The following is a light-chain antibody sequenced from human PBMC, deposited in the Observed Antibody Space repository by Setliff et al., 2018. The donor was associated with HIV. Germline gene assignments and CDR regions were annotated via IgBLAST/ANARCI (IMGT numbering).Light chain of an antibody. J-gene: IGLJ2*01. CDR3: SSYTSSTTPVI. Sequence: SALTQPASVSGSPGQSITVSCTGTSSDVGAYNYVSWYQQHPGKAPKLLIYEVNNRPSGVSNRFSGSKSGNTASLIISGLQAEDEADYYCSSYTSSTTPVIFGGGTKVTVL. CDR2: EVN. V-gene: IGLV2-14*01. CDR1: SSDVGAYNY.